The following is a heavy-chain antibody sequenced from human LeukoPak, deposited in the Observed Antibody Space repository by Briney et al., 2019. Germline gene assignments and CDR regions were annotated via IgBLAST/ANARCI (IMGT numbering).Heavy chain of an antibody. V-gene: IGHV3-30*18. CDR3: AKPVGWFGVPDAFDI. D-gene: IGHD3-10*01. CDR1: GFTFSSYG. CDR2: ISYDGSNK. J-gene: IGHJ3*02. Sequence: GGSLRLSCAASGFTFSSYGMHWVRQAPGKGLEWVAVISYDGSNKYYADSVKGRFTISRDNSKNTLYLQMNSLRAEDTAVYYCAKPVGWFGVPDAFDIWGQGTMVTVSS.